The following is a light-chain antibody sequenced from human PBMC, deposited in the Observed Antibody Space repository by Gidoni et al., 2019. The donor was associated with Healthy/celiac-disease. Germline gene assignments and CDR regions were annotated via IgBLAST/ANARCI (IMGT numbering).Light chain of an antibody. CDR2: WAS. CDR3: QQYYSSPRLT. Sequence: DIVMTQSPDSLAVSLGERATINCKSSQGLLYSSNNKNYLAWYQQKPGQPPKMLIYWASTRDSVVPYRFRGSGSGTDFPLTISSLQAEDVAVYYCQQYYSSPRLTFGGXTKVEIK. CDR1: QGLLYSSNNKNY. V-gene: IGKV4-1*01. J-gene: IGKJ4*01.